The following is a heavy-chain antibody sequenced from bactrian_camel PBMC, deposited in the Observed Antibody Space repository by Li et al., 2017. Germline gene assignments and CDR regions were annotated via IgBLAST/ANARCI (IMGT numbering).Heavy chain of an antibody. CDR2: VYPNGTGA. CDR1: GLSYC. J-gene: IGHJ6*01. D-gene: IGHD1*01. V-gene: IGHV3S5*01. Sequence: HVQLVESGGGSVQAGGSLRLPCVASGLSYCMGWFRQAPGKEREGIAAVYPNGTGAYADSVKGLFTISKDRAKNTMFLQMNSLKPQDTATYYCAARSVGWCPLFEHWLGKRAYTPGGYFANWGQGTQVTVS. CDR3: AARSVGWCPLFEHWLGKRAYTPGGYFAN.